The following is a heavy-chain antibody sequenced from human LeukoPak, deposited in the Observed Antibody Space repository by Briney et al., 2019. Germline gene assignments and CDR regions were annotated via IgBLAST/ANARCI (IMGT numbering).Heavy chain of an antibody. V-gene: IGHV4-39*01. D-gene: IGHD3-3*01. CDR2: IYYSGST. CDR3: ARAVLGVGLIKPYYYYYYMDV. J-gene: IGHJ6*03. CDR1: GGSISSSSYY. Sequence: SETLSLTCTVSGGSISSSSYYWGWIRQPPGKGLEWIGSIYYSGSTYYNPSLKSRVTTSVDTSKNQFSLKLSSVTAADTAVYYCARAVLGVGLIKPYYYYYYMDVWGKGTTVTVSS.